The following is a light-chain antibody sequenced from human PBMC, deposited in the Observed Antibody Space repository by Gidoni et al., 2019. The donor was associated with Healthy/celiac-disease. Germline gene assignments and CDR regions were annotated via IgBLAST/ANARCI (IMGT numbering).Light chain of an antibody. CDR3: QQSYSTPLT. V-gene: IGKV1-39*01. CDR1: QSISSY. J-gene: IGKJ4*01. CDR2: AAS. Sequence: DIQMTQSPSSLSASVGDRVTITCRASQSISSYLNWYQQKPGKAPKLLIYAASSLQSGVPPRFSGSGSGTDVTLTISSLQPEDFSTYYCQQSYSTPLTFGGGTKVEIK.